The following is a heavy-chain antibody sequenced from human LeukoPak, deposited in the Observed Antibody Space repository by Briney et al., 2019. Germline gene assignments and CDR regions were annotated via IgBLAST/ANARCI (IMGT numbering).Heavy chain of an antibody. CDR1: GGSISSGDYY. V-gene: IGHV4-30-4*01. Sequence: PSQTLSLTCTVSGGSISSGDYYWSWIRQPPGKGLEWIGYIYYSGSTYYNPSLKSRVTISVDMSKTQFSLKLSSVTAADTAVYYFARDVPYYGSGGYFDYWGQGTLVTVSS. J-gene: IGHJ4*02. CDR3: ARDVPYYGSGGYFDY. CDR2: IYYSGST. D-gene: IGHD3-10*01.